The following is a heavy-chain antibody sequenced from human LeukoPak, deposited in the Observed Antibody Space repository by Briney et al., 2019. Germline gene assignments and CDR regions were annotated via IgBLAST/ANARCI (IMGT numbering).Heavy chain of an antibody. J-gene: IGHJ4*02. V-gene: IGHV3-23*01. D-gene: IGHD3-10*01. CDR1: GFTFSGYA. CDR3: ATYGSGANYRRAFDY. CDR2: ITSSGGTT. Sequence: GGSLRLSCAASGFTFSGYAMSWVRQAPGEGLEWVSGITSSGGTTYYADSVKGRLTISRDNSKSTLYLEMNSLKAEDTAVYYCATYGSGANYRRAFDYGGQGTLVTVSS.